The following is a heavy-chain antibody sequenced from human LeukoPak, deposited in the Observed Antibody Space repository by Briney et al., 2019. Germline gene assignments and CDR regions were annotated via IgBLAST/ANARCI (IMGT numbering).Heavy chain of an antibody. CDR1: GGSFSGYY. CDR2: INHSGST. J-gene: IGHJ6*02. D-gene: IGHD3-22*01. V-gene: IGHV4-34*01. CDR3: ARLYTPNDSSGYYYGMDV. Sequence: SETLSLTCAVYGGSFSGYYWSWIRQPPGKGLEWIGEINHSGSTNYNPSLKSRVTISVDTSKNQFSLKLSSVTAADTAVYYCARLYTPNDSSGYYYGMDVWGQGTAVTVSS.